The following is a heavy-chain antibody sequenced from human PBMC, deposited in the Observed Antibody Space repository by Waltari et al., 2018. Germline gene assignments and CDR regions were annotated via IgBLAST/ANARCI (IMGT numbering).Heavy chain of an antibody. Sequence: QVQLVQSGAEVKKPGSSVKVSCKASGGTFSSYAISWVRQAPGQGLEWMGGIIPICGTANYAQKFQGRVTITADESTSTAYMELSSLRSEDTAVYYCARDLEFRGVGQWLVSMDVWGQGTTVTVSS. CDR2: IIPICGTA. CDR1: GGTFSSYA. D-gene: IGHD6-19*01. J-gene: IGHJ6*02. V-gene: IGHV1-69*01. CDR3: ARDLEFRGVGQWLVSMDV.